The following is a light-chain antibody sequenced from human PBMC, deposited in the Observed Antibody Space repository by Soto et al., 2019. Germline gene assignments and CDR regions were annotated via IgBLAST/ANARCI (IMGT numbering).Light chain of an antibody. CDR1: QSVSSY. CDR2: GAS. Sequence: EIVLTQSPATLSLSPGERATLSCRASQSVSSYLAWYQHKPGQAPRLLIYGASNRATGIPARFSGSGFGTDYTLTISSLEPEDFAVYYCQQRTKWRTFGQGTKVDIK. J-gene: IGKJ1*01. CDR3: QQRTKWRT. V-gene: IGKV3-11*01.